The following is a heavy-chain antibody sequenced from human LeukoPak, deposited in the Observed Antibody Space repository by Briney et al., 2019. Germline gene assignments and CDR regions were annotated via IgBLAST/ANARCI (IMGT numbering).Heavy chain of an antibody. J-gene: IGHJ4*02. CDR1: GFTFSDYY. CDR2: ISSSSSYT. D-gene: IGHD6-13*01. Sequence: GGSLRLSCAASGFTFSDYYMSWIRQAPGKGLEWVSYISSSSSYTNYADSVKGRFTISRDNSKNTLSLQMNSLRAEDTAVYYCAKGGKGYSSSWYDYWGQGTLVTVSS. V-gene: IGHV3-11*05. CDR3: AKGGKGYSSSWYDY.